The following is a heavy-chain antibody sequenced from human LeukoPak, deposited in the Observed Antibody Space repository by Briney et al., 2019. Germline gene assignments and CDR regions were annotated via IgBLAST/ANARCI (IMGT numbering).Heavy chain of an antibody. CDR1: GGTFNIYA. CDR2: IIPIFGTS. D-gene: IGHD5-18*01. Sequence: LGSSVKVSCKASGGTFNIYAISWVRQAPGQGLEWMGGIIPIFGTSNYAHKFQGRVTITADESTSTAYMELSSLRSEDTAVYYCARSRPNAERGYSYEDAFDIWGQGTMVTVSS. CDR3: ARSRPNAERGYSYEDAFDI. V-gene: IGHV1-69*01. J-gene: IGHJ3*02.